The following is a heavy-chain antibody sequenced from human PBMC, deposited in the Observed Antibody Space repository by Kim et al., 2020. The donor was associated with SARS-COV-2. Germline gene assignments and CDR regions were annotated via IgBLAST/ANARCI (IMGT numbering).Heavy chain of an antibody. Sequence: ASVKVSCKASGYTFTSYGISWVRQAPGQGLEWMGWISAYNGNTNYAQKLQGRVTMTTDTSTSTAYMELRSLRSDDTAVYYCARDLAYTTMIVVVGDAFDIWGQGTMVTVSS. CDR3: ARDLAYTTMIVVVGDAFDI. J-gene: IGHJ3*02. CDR1: GYTFTSYG. CDR2: ISAYNGNT. V-gene: IGHV1-18*01. D-gene: IGHD3-22*01.